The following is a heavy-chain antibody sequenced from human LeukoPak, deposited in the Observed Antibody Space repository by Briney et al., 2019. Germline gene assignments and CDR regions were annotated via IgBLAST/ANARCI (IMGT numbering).Heavy chain of an antibody. Sequence: SGTLSLTCAVSGGSISRSNWWSWVRQPPGKGLEWIGEIYHSGSTNYNPTLTSRDNISVDKSKNQFSLKPSSVTAADTAVYYCARALTTVTQYYFDYWGQGTLVTVSS. V-gene: IGHV4-4*02. CDR2: IYHSGST. D-gene: IGHD4-17*01. CDR3: ARALTTVTQYYFDY. J-gene: IGHJ4*02. CDR1: GGSISRSNW.